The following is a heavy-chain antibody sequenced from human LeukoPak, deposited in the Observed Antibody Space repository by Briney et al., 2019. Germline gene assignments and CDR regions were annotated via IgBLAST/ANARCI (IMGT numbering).Heavy chain of an antibody. Sequence: SETLSLTCTVSGASISSSHWSWIRQPPGKGLEWIGYFYSIGTTNYNPSLKSRVTISVDTSKSQFSLRLTSVTAADTAVYYCAGGGPQQLILTWGQGALVTVSS. CDR1: GASISSSH. CDR2: FYSIGTT. CDR3: AGGGPQQLILT. J-gene: IGHJ4*02. V-gene: IGHV4-4*09. D-gene: IGHD6-13*01.